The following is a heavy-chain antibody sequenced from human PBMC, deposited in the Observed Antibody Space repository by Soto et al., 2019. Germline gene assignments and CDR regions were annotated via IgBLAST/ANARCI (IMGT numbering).Heavy chain of an antibody. J-gene: IGHJ3*02. CDR3: ARPLAVADAFDI. Sequence: SETLSLTCTVSGGSISSSSYYWGWIRQPPGKGLEWIGSIYYSGSTYYNPSLKSRVTISVDTSKNQFSLKLSSVAATDTAVYYCARPLAVADAFDIWGQGTMVTVSS. CDR2: IYYSGST. D-gene: IGHD6-19*01. CDR1: GGSISSSSYY. V-gene: IGHV4-39*01.